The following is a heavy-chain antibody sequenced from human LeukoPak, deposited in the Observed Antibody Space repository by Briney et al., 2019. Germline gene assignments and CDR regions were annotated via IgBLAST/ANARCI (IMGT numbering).Heavy chain of an antibody. V-gene: IGHV1-46*01. D-gene: IGHD5-24*01. CDR3: ARDQWGPDGL. CDR2: TYPVGDFT. CDR1: GYTFTVYH. Sequence: ASVKVSCKSSGYTFTVYHIHWVRQAPGQGLEWMGITYPVGDFTNSAQKFQGRVTMTSDTPTNTFYMELSGLRFDDTAVYYCARDQWGPDGLWGQGTMVTVSS. J-gene: IGHJ3*01.